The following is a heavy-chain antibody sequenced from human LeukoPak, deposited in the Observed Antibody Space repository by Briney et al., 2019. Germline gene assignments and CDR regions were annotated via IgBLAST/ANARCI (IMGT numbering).Heavy chain of an antibody. V-gene: IGHV3-30*18. CDR1: GFTFSSYG. J-gene: IGHJ4*02. D-gene: IGHD6-19*01. CDR2: TSYDGSNK. Sequence: GGSLRLSCAASGFTFSSYGMHWVRQAPGKGLEWVAVTSYDGSNKYYADSVKGRFTISRDNSKNTLYLQMNSLRAEDTAVYYCAKVLAVAGFGYWGQGTLVTVSS. CDR3: AKVLAVAGFGY.